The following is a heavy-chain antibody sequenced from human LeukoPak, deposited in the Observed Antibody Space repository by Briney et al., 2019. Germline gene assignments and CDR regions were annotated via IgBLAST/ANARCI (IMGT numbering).Heavy chain of an antibody. J-gene: IGHJ4*02. V-gene: IGHV4-39*01. CDR3: ARHGSTDYFDY. D-gene: IGHD2-2*03. Sequence: SETLSLTCAVSGGSISSTTSYWGWIRQPPGKGLEWIGRIYYSGSTFYNPSLKSRVTISVDTSKNQFPLRLSSVTAADAALYYCARHGSTDYFDYWAREPRSPSPQ. CDR1: GGSISSTTSY. CDR2: IYYSGST.